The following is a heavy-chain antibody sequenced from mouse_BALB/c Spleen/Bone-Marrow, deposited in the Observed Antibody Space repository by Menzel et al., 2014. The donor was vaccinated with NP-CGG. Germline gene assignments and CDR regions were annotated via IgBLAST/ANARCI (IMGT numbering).Heavy chain of an antibody. V-gene: IGHV14-3*02. D-gene: IGHD1-1*01. Sequence: VQLQQPGAELVKPGASVKLSCTASGFNIKDTYMHWVKQRPEQGLEWIGRIDPANGNTKYDPKFQGKATITADTSSNTAYLQLSSLTSEDTAVYYCAFYYYGSSLSAYWGQGTLVTVSA. J-gene: IGHJ3*01. CDR3: AFYYYGSSLSAY. CDR2: IDPANGNT. CDR1: GFNIKDTY.